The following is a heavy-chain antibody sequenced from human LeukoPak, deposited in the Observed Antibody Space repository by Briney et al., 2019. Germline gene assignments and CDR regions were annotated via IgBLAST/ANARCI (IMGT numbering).Heavy chain of an antibody. CDR2: IYYSGST. Sequence: SETLSLTCTVSGGSISSSSYYWGWIRQPPGQGLEWIVIIYYSGSTYYNPSIKSRLTISVDTSKNQFSLKLSYVTATDTAVYFCARRGYCSSTSCYEYWFDPWGQGTLVTVSS. V-gene: IGHV4-39*01. CDR1: GGSISSSSYY. CDR3: ARRGYCSSTSCYEYWFDP. D-gene: IGHD2-2*01. J-gene: IGHJ5*02.